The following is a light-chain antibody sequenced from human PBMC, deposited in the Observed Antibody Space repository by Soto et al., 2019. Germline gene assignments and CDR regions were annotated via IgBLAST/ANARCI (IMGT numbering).Light chain of an antibody. V-gene: IGKV3-20*01. CDR3: QQYGSSPYT. CDR1: QSVSSSY. Sequence: EIVLTQSPGTLSLSPGERATLSCRASQSVSSSYLAWYQQKPGQAPRLLIYGASSRATRIPDRFSGSGSGTVFTLTISRLEPEDFAVYYCQQYGSSPYTFGQGTKLEV. CDR2: GAS. J-gene: IGKJ2*01.